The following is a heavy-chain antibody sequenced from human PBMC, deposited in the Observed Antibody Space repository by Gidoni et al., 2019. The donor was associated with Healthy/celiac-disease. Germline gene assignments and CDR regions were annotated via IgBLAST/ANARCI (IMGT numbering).Heavy chain of an antibody. D-gene: IGHD2-2*01. CDR2: IYPGDSDT. Sequence: EVQLVQSGAEVTKPGESLKISCMGSGHSFTSYWIGWVRQMPGKGLEWMGIIYPGDSDTRYSPSFQGQVTISADKSISTAYLQWSSLKASDTAMYYCARIAEDIVVVPAAVDYWGQGTLVTVSS. J-gene: IGHJ4*02. CDR1: GHSFTSYW. CDR3: ARIAEDIVVVPAAVDY. V-gene: IGHV5-51*01.